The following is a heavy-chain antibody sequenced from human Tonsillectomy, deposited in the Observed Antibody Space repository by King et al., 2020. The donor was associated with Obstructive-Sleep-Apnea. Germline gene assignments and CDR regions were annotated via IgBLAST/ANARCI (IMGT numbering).Heavy chain of an antibody. CDR1: GFTLSSYS. D-gene: IGHD2-15*01. CDR2: ISIRSSTI. Sequence: VQLVESGGGLVQPGGSLRLSCAASGFTLSSYSMNWVRQAPGKGLEWVSYISIRSSTIYYADSVKGRFTISRDNAKNSLYLQMNSLRAEDTAVYYCARAHCSGGSCSSGGFYNWFDPWGQGTLVTVSS. J-gene: IGHJ5*02. V-gene: IGHV3-48*04. CDR3: ARAHCSGGSCSSGGFYNWFDP.